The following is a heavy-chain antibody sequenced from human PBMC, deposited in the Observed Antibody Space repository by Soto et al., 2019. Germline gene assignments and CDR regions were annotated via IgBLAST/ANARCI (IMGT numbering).Heavy chain of an antibody. CDR2: TSWGGRNI. J-gene: IGHJ3*02. V-gene: IGHV3-30*18. CDR1: GFTFNSYA. CDR3: VKEWLDRGGTFDI. Sequence: QVQLVESGGGVVQPGRSLRLVCEASGFTFNSYAMHWVRQAPGKGLEWVGVTSWGGRNIHYGDPVKGRFNISRDNSKNTLYLQMNSLRIDDTAVYFCVKEWLDRGGTFDIWGQGTMVTVSS. D-gene: IGHD6-19*01.